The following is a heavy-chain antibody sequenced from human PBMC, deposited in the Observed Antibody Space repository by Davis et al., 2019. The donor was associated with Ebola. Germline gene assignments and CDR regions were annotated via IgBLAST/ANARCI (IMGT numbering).Heavy chain of an antibody. Sequence: PGGSLRLSCAASGFTFSRYPMHWVRQAAGKGLVWVSSINSDGSRTHYADSVKGRFTISRDNARNTLYLQMNSLRAEDTAVYYCASWEYYYENSGSRSALYWGQGTLVTVSS. CDR3: ASWEYYYENSGSRSALY. D-gene: IGHD3-22*01. V-gene: IGHV3-74*01. CDR2: INSDGSRT. J-gene: IGHJ4*02. CDR1: GFTFSRYP.